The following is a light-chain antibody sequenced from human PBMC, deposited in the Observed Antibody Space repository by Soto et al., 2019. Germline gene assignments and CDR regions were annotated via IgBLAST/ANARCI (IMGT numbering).Light chain of an antibody. CDR2: SAS. Sequence: DIPLTQSPSFLSACVGDRVTITCRASQDISSYLAWYQQRPGKVPRFLTHSASTLQSGVPSRFSATGSGTTFTLTISSLQPEDIATYYCQQLNRFPRTFGQGTKVEV. J-gene: IGKJ1*01. V-gene: IGKV1-9*01. CDR3: QQLNRFPRT. CDR1: QDISSY.